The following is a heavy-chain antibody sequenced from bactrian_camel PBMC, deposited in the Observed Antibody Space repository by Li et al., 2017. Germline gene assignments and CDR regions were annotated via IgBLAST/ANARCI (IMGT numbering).Heavy chain of an antibody. V-gene: IGHV3S55*01. CDR1: GYTECRSM. CDR3: ANFAY. Sequence: VQLVESGGGSVQAGGSLRLTCSTSGYTECRSMMGWYRQAPGKEREGIVWHDTTSYPGYADSVTGRFTCTRVGNTLCLQMNNLKPEDTAVYYCANFAYWGQGTQVTVS. J-gene: IGHJ6*01. CDR2: HDTTSYP.